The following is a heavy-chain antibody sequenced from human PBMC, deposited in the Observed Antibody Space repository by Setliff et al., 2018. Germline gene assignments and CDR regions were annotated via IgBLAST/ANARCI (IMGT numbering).Heavy chain of an antibody. CDR1: GNSFTNYW. V-gene: IGHV5-51*01. CDR3: VRQGCGTTSCHSIDY. D-gene: IGHD2-2*01. CDR2: IFPGNSNT. J-gene: IGHJ4*01. Sequence: PGESLKISCKGSGNSFTNYWIAWVRQMPGKGLECMGIIFPGNSNTRYSPSFQGQVTISVDKAINTAYLQWTSLKVSDTAMYFCVRQGCGTTSCHSIDYWGQGTLVTVSS.